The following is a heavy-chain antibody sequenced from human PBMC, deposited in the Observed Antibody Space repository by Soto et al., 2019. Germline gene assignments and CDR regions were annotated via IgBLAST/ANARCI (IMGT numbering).Heavy chain of an antibody. CDR2: ISYDESDK. CDR1: GFTYRNYA. V-gene: IGHV3-30-3*01. Sequence: GGSLRLSCAASGFTYRNYAMEWVRQAPGKGLEWVAVISYDESDKYYADSVKGRFTISRDNSKNTLYLQMNSLRADDTAVYYCARAPGVQYYFDYWGLGTLVTVSS. J-gene: IGHJ4*02. CDR3: ARAPGVQYYFDY. D-gene: IGHD2-8*01.